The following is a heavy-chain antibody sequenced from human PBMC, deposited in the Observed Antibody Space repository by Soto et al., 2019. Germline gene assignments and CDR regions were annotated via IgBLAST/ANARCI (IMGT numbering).Heavy chain of an antibody. V-gene: IGHV4-39*01. CDR1: GGTMSSSIDY. D-gene: IGHD1-26*01. CDR2: IYYSGST. Sequence: PSDPLCLTGTVSGGTMSSSIDYWRWIRQPPGKGLEWIGSIYYSGSTYYNPSLKSRVTISVDTSKNQFSLKLSSVTAADTAVYYCARHAVGAIWDWGQGTVVTVSS. CDR3: ARHAVGAIWD. J-gene: IGHJ4*02.